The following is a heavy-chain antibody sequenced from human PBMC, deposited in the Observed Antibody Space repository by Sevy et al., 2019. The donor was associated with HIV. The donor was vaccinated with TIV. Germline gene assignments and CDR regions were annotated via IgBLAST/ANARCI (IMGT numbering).Heavy chain of an antibody. J-gene: IGHJ4*02. V-gene: IGHV3-7*01. CDR3: ARLFYGSADY. CDR2: INQDGSET. D-gene: IGHD3-10*01. CDR1: GFTFSSYW. Sequence: GGSLRRSCAASGFTFSSYWMSWVRQAPGKGLEWVATINQDGSETFYVDSVKGRFTISRHNPRKSLYLQMNSLSAEDTAVYYCARLFYGSADYWGQGTLVTVSS.